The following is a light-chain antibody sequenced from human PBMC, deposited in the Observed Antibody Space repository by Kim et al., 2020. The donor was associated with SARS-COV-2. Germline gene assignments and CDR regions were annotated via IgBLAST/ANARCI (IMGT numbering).Light chain of an antibody. CDR2: DVS. J-gene: IGLJ1*01. V-gene: IGLV2-14*03. Sequence: GQSITISCTGTSSDVGDYDYVSWYQQHPGKAPKLIISDVSNRPSGVSSRFSGSKSGNTASLTISGPQDEDEADYYCCSYARGSAYVFGTGTKVTVL. CDR3: CSYARGSAYV. CDR1: SSDVGDYDY.